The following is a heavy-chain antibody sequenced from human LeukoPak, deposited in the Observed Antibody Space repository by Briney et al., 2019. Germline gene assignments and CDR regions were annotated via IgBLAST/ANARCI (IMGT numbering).Heavy chain of an antibody. CDR3: ASVAAAGKDYYYMDV. D-gene: IGHD6-13*01. CDR2: INPNSGGT. CDR1: GYTFTSYG. J-gene: IGHJ6*03. V-gene: IGHV1-2*02. Sequence: GASVKVSCEASGYTFTSYGISWVRQSPGQGLEWMGWINPNSGGTNYAQKFQGRVTMTRDTSISTAYMELSRLRSDDTAVYYCASVAAAGKDYYYMDVWGKGTTVTVSS.